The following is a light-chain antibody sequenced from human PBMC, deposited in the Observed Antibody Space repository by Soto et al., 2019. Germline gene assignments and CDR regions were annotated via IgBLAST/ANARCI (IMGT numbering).Light chain of an antibody. CDR3: CSYAGSSYV. V-gene: IGLV2-11*01. Sequence: QSVLTQPRSVSGSPGQSVTISCTGTSSDVGGYNYVSWYQQYPGKAPKLMIYDVNKRPSGVPDRFSGSNSGNTASLTISGLQAEDEADYYCCSYAGSSYVFGIGTKLTVL. CDR2: DVN. CDR1: SSDVGGYNY. J-gene: IGLJ1*01.